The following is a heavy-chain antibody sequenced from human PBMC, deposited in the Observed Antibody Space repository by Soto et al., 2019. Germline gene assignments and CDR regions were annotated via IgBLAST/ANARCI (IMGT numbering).Heavy chain of an antibody. CDR1: GFSFSTGGVG. V-gene: IGHV2-5*02. Sequence: QITLKESGPTLVKPTQTLTLTCTFSGFSFSTGGVGVGWIRQPPGKALEWLAVIYWDDDKRYNPSLKTRLTITKDTSKTQAVLTMTNMDPVDTATYFCAHSPFFGDKLDYWGQGALVTVSS. D-gene: IGHD2-21*01. CDR3: AHSPFFGDKLDY. J-gene: IGHJ4*02. CDR2: IYWDDDK.